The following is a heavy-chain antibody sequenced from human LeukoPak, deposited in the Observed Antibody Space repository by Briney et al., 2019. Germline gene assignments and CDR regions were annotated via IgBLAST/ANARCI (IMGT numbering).Heavy chain of an antibody. CDR3: ARDYYGSGSHPNWFDP. V-gene: IGHV4-4*07. J-gene: IGHJ5*02. CDR1: GGSFSSYY. CDR2: IYTSGST. D-gene: IGHD3-10*01. Sequence: SETLSLTCTVSGGSFSSYYWSWVRQPAGKGLEWIGRIYTSGSTNYNPSLKSRVTMSLDTSKNQFSLKLSSVTAADTAVYYCARDYYGSGSHPNWFDPWGQGTLVTVSS.